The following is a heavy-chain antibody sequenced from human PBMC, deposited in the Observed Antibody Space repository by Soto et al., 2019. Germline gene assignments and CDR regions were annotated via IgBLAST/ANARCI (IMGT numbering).Heavy chain of an antibody. Sequence: EVQLVESGGGLVQPGGSLRLSCAASGFTFSSYDMHWVRQATGKGLEWVSAIGTAGDTYYPGSVKGRFTISRENAKNSLYLQMNSLRAGDTAVYYCARGQRDCSGGSCYWNWFDPWGQGTLVTVSS. CDR1: GFTFSSYD. CDR2: IGTAGDT. J-gene: IGHJ5*02. CDR3: ARGQRDCSGGSCYWNWFDP. V-gene: IGHV3-13*01. D-gene: IGHD2-15*01.